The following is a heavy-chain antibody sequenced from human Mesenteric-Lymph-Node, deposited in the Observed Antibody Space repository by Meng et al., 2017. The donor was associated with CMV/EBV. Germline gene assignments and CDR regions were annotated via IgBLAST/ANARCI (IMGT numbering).Heavy chain of an antibody. J-gene: IGHJ5*02. CDR2: INPNSGGT. D-gene: IGHD2-2*01. V-gene: IGHV1-2*02. CDR3: ARGGGYCSSTSCYSAGWFDP. CDR1: GGTFSSYT. Sequence: ASVKVSCKASGGTFSSYTISWVRQAPGQGLEWMGWINPNSGGTNYAQKFQGRVTMTRDTSISTAYMELSRLRSDDTAVYYCARGGGYCSSTSCYSAGWFDPWGQGTLVTVSS.